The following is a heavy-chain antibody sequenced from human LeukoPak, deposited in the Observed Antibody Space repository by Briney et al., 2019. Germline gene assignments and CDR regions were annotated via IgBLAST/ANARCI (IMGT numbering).Heavy chain of an antibody. CDR1: GFTFSSYS. Sequence: GGSLRLSCAVSGFTFSSYSMNWVRQAPGKGLEWVSSITSSSSYIYYADSVKGRFTISRDNAKNSLYLQMNSLRAEDTTVYYCARDLTVTSTCWFDRWGQGTLVTVSS. V-gene: IGHV3-21*01. D-gene: IGHD4-11*01. CDR3: ARDLTVTSTCWFDR. J-gene: IGHJ5*02. CDR2: ITSSSSYI.